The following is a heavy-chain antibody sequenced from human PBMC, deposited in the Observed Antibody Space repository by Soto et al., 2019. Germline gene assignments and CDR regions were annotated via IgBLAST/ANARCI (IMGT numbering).Heavy chain of an antibody. CDR3: ARDAGDSSDYYDPTFDY. D-gene: IGHD3-22*01. CDR2: IYYSGST. V-gene: IGHV4-59*01. J-gene: IGHJ4*02. CDR1: GGSISSYY. Sequence: SETLSLTCAVSGGSISSYYWNWIRQPPGKGLEWIGYIYYSGSTNYNPSLKSRVTISVDTSNNQFSLKLSSVTAADTAVYYCARDAGDSSDYYDPTFDYWGQGTLVTVSS.